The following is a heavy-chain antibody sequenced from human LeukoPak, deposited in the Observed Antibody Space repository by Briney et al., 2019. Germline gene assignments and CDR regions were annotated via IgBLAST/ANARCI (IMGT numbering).Heavy chain of an antibody. CDR1: GGSISSSSYY. V-gene: IGHV4-39*01. CDR3: ARHRLAYCGGDCYPYYFDY. Sequence: SETLSLTCTVSGGSISSSSYYWGWIRLPPGKGLEWIGSIYYSGSTYYNPSLKSRVTISVDTSKNQFSLKLSSVTAADTAVYYCARHRLAYCGGDCYPYYFDYWGQGTLVTVSS. J-gene: IGHJ4*02. CDR2: IYYSGST. D-gene: IGHD2-21*02.